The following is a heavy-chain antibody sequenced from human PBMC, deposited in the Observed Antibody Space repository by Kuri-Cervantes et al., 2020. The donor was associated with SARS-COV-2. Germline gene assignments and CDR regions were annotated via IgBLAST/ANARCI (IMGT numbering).Heavy chain of an antibody. CDR1: GFTFSSYR. CDR2: ISSNSSYI. J-gene: IGHJ6*03. CDR3: ARVRNDYYYYYYMDG. Sequence: GGSLRLSCAASGFTFSSYRMNWVRQAPGKGLEWVSSISSNSSYIYYADSVKGRFTISRDNAKNSLYLQMNSLRAEDTAVYYCARVRNDYYYYYYMDGWDKGTTVTVSS. V-gene: IGHV3-21*01.